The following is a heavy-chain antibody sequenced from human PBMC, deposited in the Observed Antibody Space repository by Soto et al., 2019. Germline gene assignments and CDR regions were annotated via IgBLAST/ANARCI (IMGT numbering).Heavy chain of an antibody. V-gene: IGHV1-2*04. Sequence: ASEPVSCQASGYTFTGYYLHWVRQAPGQGLEWMGWINPNSGGTNYAQKFQGWVTMTRDTSISTAYMELSRLRSDDTAVYYCATGRGYYDSSCYYNPLDYWGQGTLVTVSS. CDR1: GYTFTGYY. CDR2: INPNSGGT. D-gene: IGHD3-22*01. J-gene: IGHJ4*02. CDR3: ATGRGYYDSSCYYNPLDY.